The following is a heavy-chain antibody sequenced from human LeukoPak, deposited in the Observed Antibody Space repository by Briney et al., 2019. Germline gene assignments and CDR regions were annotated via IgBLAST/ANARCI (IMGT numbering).Heavy chain of an antibody. D-gene: IGHD6-13*01. CDR3: ARSKSGSSWYLPDY. J-gene: IGHJ4*02. CDR2: ISYDGSYE. V-gene: IGHV3-30*03. CDR1: GFTFSSYG. Sequence: GTSLRLPCAAPGFTFSSYGMHWVRQAPGKGLEWLAVISYDGSYEYYADSVKGRFTISRDNSKNTLYLQMSSLRTEDTAVYYCARSKSGSSWYLPDYWGQGTLVTVSS.